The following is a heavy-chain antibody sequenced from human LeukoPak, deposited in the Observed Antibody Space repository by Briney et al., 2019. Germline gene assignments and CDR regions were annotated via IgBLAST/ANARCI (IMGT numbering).Heavy chain of an antibody. D-gene: IGHD2-15*01. J-gene: IGHJ4*02. CDR3: ARGGVVAAHSNDY. CDR2: INPNSGGT. Sequence: ASVKVSCKASGYTFTGYYMHWVRQAPGQGLEWMGWINPNSGGTSYAQKFQGRVTMTRDTSISTAYMELSRLRSDDTAVYYCARGGVVAAHSNDYWGQGTLVTVSS. V-gene: IGHV1-2*02. CDR1: GYTFTGYY.